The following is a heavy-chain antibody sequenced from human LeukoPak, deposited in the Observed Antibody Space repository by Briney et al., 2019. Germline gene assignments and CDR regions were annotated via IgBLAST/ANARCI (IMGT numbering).Heavy chain of an antibody. Sequence: PSETLSLTCAVYGGSFSGYYWSWIRQPPGKGLEWIGEINHSGSTNYNPSLKSRVTISVDTSKNQFSLKLSSVTAADTAVYYCARHPATPSLFPFDYWGQGTLVTVSS. V-gene: IGHV4-34*01. CDR3: ARHPATPSLFPFDY. CDR2: INHSGST. D-gene: IGHD2-15*01. J-gene: IGHJ4*02. CDR1: GGSFSGYY.